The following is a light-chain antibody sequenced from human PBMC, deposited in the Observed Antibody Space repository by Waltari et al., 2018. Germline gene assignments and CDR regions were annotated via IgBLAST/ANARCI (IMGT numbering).Light chain of an antibody. Sequence: QSALTQPRSVSGSPGQSVTISCTGTSSDIRATYDFVSWYQQHPGKAPQPVIYDVSVRPLGVPGRFSGSKSGNTASLTISGLQSEDEAEYYCCSYAGSHVLLGGGTKLTVL. CDR3: CSYAGSHVL. V-gene: IGLV2-11*01. J-gene: IGLJ2*01. CDR2: DVS. CDR1: SSDIRATYDF.